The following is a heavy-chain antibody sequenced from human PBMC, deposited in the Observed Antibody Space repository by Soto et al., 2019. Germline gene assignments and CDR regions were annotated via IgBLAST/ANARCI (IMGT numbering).Heavy chain of an antibody. V-gene: IGHV4-34*01. D-gene: IGHD3-10*01. CDR3: TRDLYYY. CDR2: INHSGST. Sequence: QVQLQQWGAGLLKPSETLSLTCAVYGGSISGYYWSWIRQPPGKGLEWIGEINHSGSTNYNPSLKSRVPISVDTSKNQISLKLSSVTAADTAVYYCTRDLYYYWGQGTLVTVSS. J-gene: IGHJ4*02. CDR1: GGSISGYY.